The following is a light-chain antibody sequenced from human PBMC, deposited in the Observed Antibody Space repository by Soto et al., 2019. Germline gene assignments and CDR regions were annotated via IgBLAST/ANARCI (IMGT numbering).Light chain of an antibody. CDR3: QKYDSAPQT. V-gene: IGKV1-27*01. CDR1: QGIIDY. Sequence: DIQMTQSPSSLSASVGDTVTITCRASQGIIDYLAWYQQRPGKVPKLLIYAASTLQIGVPSRFSGSGAGTDFTLTISSLQPEDVATYYCQKYDSAPQTFGQGTKVEIK. J-gene: IGKJ1*01. CDR2: AAS.